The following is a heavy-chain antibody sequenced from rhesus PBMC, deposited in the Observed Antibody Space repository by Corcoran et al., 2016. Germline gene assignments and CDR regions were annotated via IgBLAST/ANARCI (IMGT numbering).Heavy chain of an antibody. V-gene: IGHV4-160*01. D-gene: IGHD6-25*01. CDR2: IYGSSGST. CDR3: VYSGSWNSDY. J-gene: IGHJ4*01. CDR1: GYSISSNY. Sequence: QVQLQESGPGLVKPSETLSLTCAVSGYSISSNYWSWIRQPPGKGLEWIGYIYGSSGSTDSNPSLKGRATVSTDTAKNQCSLKLSSVTAADTAVYYCVYSGSWNSDYWGQGVLVTVSS.